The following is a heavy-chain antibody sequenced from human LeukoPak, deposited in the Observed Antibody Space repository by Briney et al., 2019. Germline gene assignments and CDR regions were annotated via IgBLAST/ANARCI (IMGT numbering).Heavy chain of an antibody. CDR3: ARGGYCDSSGYFPFDY. CDR2: IFYSGST. D-gene: IGHD3-22*01. V-gene: IGHV4-59*01. CDR1: GGSISSYY. J-gene: IGHJ4*02. Sequence: PSETLSLTCTVSGGSISSYYWSWIRQPPGKGLEWIGYIFYSGSTNYSPSLKSRVTLSVDTSKNQFSVRLTSVTAADTAVYYCARGGYCDSSGYFPFDYWGQGTLVTVSS.